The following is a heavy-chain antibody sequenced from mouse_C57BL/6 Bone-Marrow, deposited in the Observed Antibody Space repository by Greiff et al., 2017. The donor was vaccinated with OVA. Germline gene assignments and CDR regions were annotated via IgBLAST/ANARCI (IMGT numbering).Heavy chain of an antibody. J-gene: IGHJ2*01. CDR3: ARFCFDY. V-gene: IGHV1-50*01. CDR1: GYTFTSYW. Sequence: VKLMESGAELVKPGASVKLSCKASGYTFTSYWMQWVKQGPGQGLEWIGEIDPSDSYTNYNQKFKGKATLTVDTSSSTAYMQLSSLTSEDSAVYYCARFCFDYWGQGTTLTVSS. CDR2: IDPSDSYT.